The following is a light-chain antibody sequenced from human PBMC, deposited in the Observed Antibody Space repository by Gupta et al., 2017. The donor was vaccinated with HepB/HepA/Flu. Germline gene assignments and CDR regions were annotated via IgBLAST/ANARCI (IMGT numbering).Light chain of an antibody. Sequence: EVVLTQSPVTLSVSAWDRATLSCRASESVNSNLAWYQQKPGQAPRLLMYVSSTRATGIPARLSGSGSGTGFTHTISSLQSEEFADYYCQEYNNWPPRFTFGPGTKVEIK. CDR2: VSS. J-gene: IGKJ3*01. CDR3: QEYNNWPPRFT. CDR1: ESVNSN. V-gene: IGKV3-15*01.